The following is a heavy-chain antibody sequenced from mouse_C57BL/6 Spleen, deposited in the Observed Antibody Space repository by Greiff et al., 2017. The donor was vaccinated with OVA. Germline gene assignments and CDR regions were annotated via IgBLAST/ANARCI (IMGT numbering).Heavy chain of an antibody. V-gene: IGHV1-61*01. CDR2: IYPSDSET. D-gene: IGHD1-1*01. CDR3: ARNVYCGSSYVDY. Sequence: QVQLQQPGAELVRPGSSVKLSCKASGYTFTSYWMDWVKQRPGQGLEWIGNIYPSDSETHYNQKFKDKATLTVDKSSSTAYMQLSSLTSEDSAVYYCARNVYCGSSYVDYWGQGTTRTVSS. J-gene: IGHJ2*01. CDR1: GYTFTSYW.